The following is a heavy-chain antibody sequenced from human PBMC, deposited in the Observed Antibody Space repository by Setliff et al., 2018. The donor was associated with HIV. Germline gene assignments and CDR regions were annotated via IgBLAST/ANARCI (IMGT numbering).Heavy chain of an antibody. CDR2: IHHTGGT. Sequence: SETLSLTCRVSGGSIRSDNYYWAWIRQPPGKRLEWVASIHHTGGTYYNPSLKSRVTISVDTSKDQFSLKLRSLTATDTAIYHCARSMRYFYDTSGFSWFDPWGQGTQVTVSS. CDR1: GGSIRSDNYY. V-gene: IGHV4-39*01. CDR3: ARSMRYFYDTSGFSWFDP. J-gene: IGHJ5*02. D-gene: IGHD3-22*01.